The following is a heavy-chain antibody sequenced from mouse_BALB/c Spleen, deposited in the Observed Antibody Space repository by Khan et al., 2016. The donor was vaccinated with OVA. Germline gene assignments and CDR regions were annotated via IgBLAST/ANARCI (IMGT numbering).Heavy chain of an antibody. D-gene: IGHD2-14*01. V-gene: IGHV3-8*02. CDR2: MIYSGNT. Sequence: EVQLQESGPSLVKPSQTLSLTCSVTGDSITSGYWSWIRKFPGNKLEYMGYMIYSGNTYYNPSIKSRLSITRHTSKTQYYLQLNSVTTEDTATYYCARSTYRYAFAYWGQGTLVTVSA. CDR1: GDSITSGY. J-gene: IGHJ3*01. CDR3: ARSTYRYAFAY.